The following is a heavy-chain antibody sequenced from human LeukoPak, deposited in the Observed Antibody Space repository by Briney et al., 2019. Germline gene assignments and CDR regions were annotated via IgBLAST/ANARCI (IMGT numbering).Heavy chain of an antibody. Sequence: GGSLRLSCAASGFTFSSYGMHRVRQAPGKGLEWVAVIWYDGSNKYYADSVKGRFTISRDNSKNTLYLQMNSLRAEDTAVYYCAKGGRRPFGTMVRGVINWGQGTLVTVSS. CDR1: GFTFSSYG. CDR2: IWYDGSNK. D-gene: IGHD3-10*01. CDR3: AKGGRRPFGTMVRGVIN. V-gene: IGHV3-33*06. J-gene: IGHJ4*02.